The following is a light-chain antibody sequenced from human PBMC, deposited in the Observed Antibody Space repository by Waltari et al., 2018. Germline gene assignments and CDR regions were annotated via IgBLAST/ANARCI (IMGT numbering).Light chain of an antibody. J-gene: IGLJ1*01. CDR1: DRDGAAYAF. CDR2: DVS. V-gene: IGLV2-14*03. Sequence: QSALTQPASVSGSPGQSITISCSATDRDGAAYAFVSWYQQPPGKAPHLIIYDVSNRPSGISNRFPSSKSGNTASLTISGLQAEDEADYYCSSYTTSSAPGVFGTGTRVTVL. CDR3: SSYTTSSAPGV.